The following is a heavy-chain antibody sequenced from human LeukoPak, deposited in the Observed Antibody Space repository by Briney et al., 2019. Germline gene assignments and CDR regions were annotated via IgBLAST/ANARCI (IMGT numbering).Heavy chain of an antibody. Sequence: GRSLRLSCAASGFTLSSYGMHWVRQAPGKGLEWVAVIWYDGSNKYYADSVKGRFTISRDNSKNTLYLQMNSLRAEDTAVYYCARDQGGSGWPDYYFDYWGQGTLVTVSS. CDR1: GFTLSSYG. D-gene: IGHD6-19*01. V-gene: IGHV3-33*01. CDR3: ARDQGGSGWPDYYFDY. J-gene: IGHJ4*02. CDR2: IWYDGSNK.